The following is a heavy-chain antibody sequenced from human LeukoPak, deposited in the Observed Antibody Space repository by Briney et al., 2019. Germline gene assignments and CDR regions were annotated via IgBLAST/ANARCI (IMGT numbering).Heavy chain of an antibody. V-gene: IGHV4-59*01. CDR2: IYYSGST. CDR3: ARGTGRDGFPLDY. J-gene: IGHJ4*02. CDR1: GGSISSYY. D-gene: IGHD5-24*01. Sequence: SETLSLTCTVSGGSISSYYWSWIRQPPGKGLEWIGYIYYSGSTNYNPSLKSRVTISVDTSKNQFSLKLSSVTAADTAVYYCARGTGRDGFPLDYWGQGTLVTVSS.